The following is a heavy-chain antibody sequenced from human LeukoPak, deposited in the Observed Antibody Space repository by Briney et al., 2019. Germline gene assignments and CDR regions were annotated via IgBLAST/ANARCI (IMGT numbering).Heavy chain of an antibody. V-gene: IGHV3-48*04. Sequence: GGSLRLSCRVSGFTFNTYNFNWVRQAPGKGLEWISYISDWSETKNYADSVKGRFTISRNNAENSLFLHMSRLRADDTAMYYCVREPTLINLLTSGPRDAYDIWGQGTMVTVSS. D-gene: IGHD3-9*01. CDR3: VREPTLINLLTSGPRDAYDI. J-gene: IGHJ3*02. CDR2: ISDWSETK. CDR1: GFTFNTYN.